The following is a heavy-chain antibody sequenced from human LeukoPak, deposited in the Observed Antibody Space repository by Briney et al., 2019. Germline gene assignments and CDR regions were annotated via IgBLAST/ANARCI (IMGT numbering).Heavy chain of an antibody. D-gene: IGHD3-22*01. V-gene: IGHV3-21*01. CDR1: GFTFSSYS. J-gene: IGHJ3*02. CDR3: ARDRYYYDSSGYRNNDAFDI. CDR2: ISSSSSYI. Sequence: TGGSLRLSCAASGFTFSSYSMNWVRQAPGKGLEWVSSISSSSSYIYYADSVKGRLTISRDNAKNSLYLQMNSLRAEDTAVYYCARDRYYYDSSGYRNNDAFDIWGQGTMVTVSS.